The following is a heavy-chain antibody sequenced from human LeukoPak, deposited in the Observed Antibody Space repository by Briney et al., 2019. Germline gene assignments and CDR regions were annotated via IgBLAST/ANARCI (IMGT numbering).Heavy chain of an antibody. CDR2: IIPIFGTA. D-gene: IGHD1-7*01. CDR1: GGTFSSYA. J-gene: IGHJ4*02. V-gene: IGHV1-69*13. CDR3: ARYPNNWNYISDY. Sequence: AASVKVSCKASGGTFSSYAISWVRQAPGQGLEWMGGIIPIFGTANYAQKFQGRVTITADESTSTAYMELSSLRSEDTAVYYCARYPNNWNYISDYWGQGTLVTVSS.